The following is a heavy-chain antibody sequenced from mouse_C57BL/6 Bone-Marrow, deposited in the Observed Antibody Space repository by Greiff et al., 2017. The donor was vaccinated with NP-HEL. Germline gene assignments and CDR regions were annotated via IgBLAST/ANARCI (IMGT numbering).Heavy chain of an antibody. CDR2: IYPGSGNT. CDR1: GYTFTDYY. CDR3: ARGYDYPDY. Sequence: VQLQESGAELVRPGASVKLSCKASGYTFTDYYINWVKQRPGQGLEWIARIYPGSGNTYYNEKFKGKATLTAEKSSSTAYMQLSSLTSEDSAVYFCARGYDYPDYWGQGTTLTVSS. J-gene: IGHJ2*01. D-gene: IGHD2-4*01. V-gene: IGHV1-76*01.